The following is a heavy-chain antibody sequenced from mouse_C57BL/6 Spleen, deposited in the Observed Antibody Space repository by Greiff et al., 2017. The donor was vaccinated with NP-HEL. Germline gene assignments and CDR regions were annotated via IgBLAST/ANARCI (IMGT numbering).Heavy chain of an antibody. V-gene: IGHV1-64*01. CDR3: ASSTYGSSHYWYFDV. Sequence: QVQLKQPGAELVKPGASVKLSCKASGYTFTSYWMHWVKQRPGQGLEWIGMIHPNSGSTNYNEKFKSKATLTVDKSSSTAYMQLSSLTSEDSAVYYCASSTYGSSHYWYFDVWGTGTTVTVSS. D-gene: IGHD1-1*01. J-gene: IGHJ1*03. CDR1: GYTFTSYW. CDR2: IHPNSGST.